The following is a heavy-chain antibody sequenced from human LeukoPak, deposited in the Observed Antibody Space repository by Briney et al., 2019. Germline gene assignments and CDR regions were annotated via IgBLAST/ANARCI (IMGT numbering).Heavy chain of an antibody. V-gene: IGHV3-48*04. CDR3: ARRLDI. CDR2: ITSSGSTI. CDR1: GFTFSSYS. Sequence: GGSLRLSCAASGFTFSSYSMNWVRQAPGKGLEWVSLITSSGSTISYADSVKGRFTISRDNAKNSLYLQMNSLRAEDTAVYYCARRLDIWGRGTLVTVSS. J-gene: IGHJ2*01.